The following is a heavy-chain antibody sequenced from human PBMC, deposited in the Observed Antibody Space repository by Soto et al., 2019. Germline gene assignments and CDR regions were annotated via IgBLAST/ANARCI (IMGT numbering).Heavy chain of an antibody. Sequence: QVQLVESGGGVVQPGRSLRLSCAASGFTFSSYGMHWVRQAPGKGLEWVAVISYDGSNKYYADSVKGRFTISRDNSKNMLYLQMNSLRAEDTAVYYCAKGYHYFDYWGQGTLVTVSS. D-gene: IGHD1-20*01. V-gene: IGHV3-30*18. CDR3: AKGYHYFDY. CDR2: ISYDGSNK. J-gene: IGHJ4*02. CDR1: GFTFSSYG.